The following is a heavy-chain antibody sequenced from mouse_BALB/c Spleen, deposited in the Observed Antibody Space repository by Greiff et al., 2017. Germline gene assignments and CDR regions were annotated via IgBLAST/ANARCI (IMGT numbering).Heavy chain of an antibody. CDR2: ISSGGSYT. D-gene: IGHD1-1*01. CDR1: GFTFSSYT. J-gene: IGHJ4*01. Sequence: EVQGVESGGGLVKPGGSLKLSCAASGFTFSSYTMSWVRQTPEKRLEWVATISSGGSYTYYPDSVKGRFTISRDNAKNTLYLQMSSLKSEDTAMYYCTRDTVVARGAMDYWGQGTSVTVSS. V-gene: IGHV5-6-4*01. CDR3: TRDTVVARGAMDY.